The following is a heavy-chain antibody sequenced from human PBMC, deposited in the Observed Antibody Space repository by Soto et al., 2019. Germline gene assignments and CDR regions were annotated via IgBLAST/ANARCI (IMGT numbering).Heavy chain of an antibody. CDR2: ISSNGGST. Sequence: GGSLRLSCSASGFTFSSYAMHWVRQAPGKGLEYVSAISSNGGSTYYADSVKGRFTISRDNSKNTLYLQMSSLRAEDTSVYYCVKDAVDIVATILDWFDPWGQGTLVTVSS. CDR1: GFTFSSYA. V-gene: IGHV3-64D*08. CDR3: VKDAVDIVATILDWFDP. D-gene: IGHD5-12*01. J-gene: IGHJ5*02.